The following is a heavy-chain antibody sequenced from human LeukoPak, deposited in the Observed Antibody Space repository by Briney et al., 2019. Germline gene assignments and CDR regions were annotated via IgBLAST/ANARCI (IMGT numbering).Heavy chain of an antibody. V-gene: IGHV3-73*01. CDR3: TRLSTSLDYFDY. J-gene: IGHJ4*02. D-gene: IGHD2-2*01. CDR1: GFTFSGSA. Sequence: GGSLKLSCAASGFTFSGSAMHWVRQASGKGLEWVGRFRSKANSYATAYAASVKGRFTISRDDSKNTAYLQMNSLKTEDTAVYYCTRLSTSLDYFDYWGQGTLVTVSS. CDR2: FRSKANSYAT.